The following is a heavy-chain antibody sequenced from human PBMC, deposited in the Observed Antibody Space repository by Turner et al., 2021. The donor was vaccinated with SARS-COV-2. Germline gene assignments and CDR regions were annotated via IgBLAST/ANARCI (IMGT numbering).Heavy chain of an antibody. V-gene: IGHV1-24*01. CDR1: GYSLTELS. Sequence: QVQLVQSGAEVKQPGASVKVSCKVSGYSLTELSMHWVRQAPGKGLEWMGGFDPEDVETIYPQKFQGRVTMTEDTSTDTAYMELSSLRSEDTAVYYCATGYAYCGGDCSIHYWGQGTLVTVSS. CDR3: ATGYAYCGGDCSIHY. CDR2: FDPEDVET. J-gene: IGHJ4*02. D-gene: IGHD2-21*02.